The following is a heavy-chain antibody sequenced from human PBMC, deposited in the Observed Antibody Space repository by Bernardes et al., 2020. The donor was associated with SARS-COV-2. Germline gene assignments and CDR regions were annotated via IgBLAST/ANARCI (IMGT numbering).Heavy chain of an antibody. J-gene: IGHJ5*02. CDR2: VWYDGDNK. D-gene: IGHD2-21*01. V-gene: IGHV3-33*01. CDR3: ATTTDGYITRVDR. Sequence: GVLRLSCAASGFLFRSYGMHWVRQAPGKGLEWVALVWYDGDNKYYVDSVKGRFTISRDNSKNTLYLDMNSLRAEDTAVYYCATTTDGYITRVDRWGQGTLVIVSS. CDR1: GFLFRSYG.